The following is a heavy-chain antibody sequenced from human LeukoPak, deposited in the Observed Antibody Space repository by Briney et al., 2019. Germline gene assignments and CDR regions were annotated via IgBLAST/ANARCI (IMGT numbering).Heavy chain of an antibody. V-gene: IGHV4-38-2*01. CDR2: IYHSGST. D-gene: IGHD2-15*01. CDR3: ARGVVVVAATYFDY. Sequence: SETLSLTCAVSGYSISSGYYWGWIRQPPGKGLEWIGSIYHSGSTYYNPSLKSRATISVDTSKNQFSLKLSSVTAADTAVYYCARGVVVVAATYFDYWGQGTLVTVSS. J-gene: IGHJ4*02. CDR1: GYSISSGYY.